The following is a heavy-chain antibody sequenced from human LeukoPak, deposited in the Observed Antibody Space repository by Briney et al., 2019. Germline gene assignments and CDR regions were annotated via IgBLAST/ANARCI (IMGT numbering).Heavy chain of an antibody. CDR3: ARHYYDILTGYSDY. CDR2: INPNSGGT. Sequence: ASVKVSCKASGYTFTGYYMHWVRQAPGQGLEWMGRINPNSGGTNYAQKFQDRVTMTRDTSISTAYMELSRLRSDDTAVYYCARHYYDILTGYSDYWGQGTLVTVSS. CDR1: GYTFTGYY. D-gene: IGHD3-9*01. V-gene: IGHV1-2*06. J-gene: IGHJ4*02.